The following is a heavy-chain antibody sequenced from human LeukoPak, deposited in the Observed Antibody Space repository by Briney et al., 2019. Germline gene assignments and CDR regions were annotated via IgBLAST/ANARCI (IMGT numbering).Heavy chain of an antibody. V-gene: IGHV1-46*01. J-gene: IGHJ4*02. Sequence: ASVKVSCKASGYTFTSYYMHWVRQAPGQGLEGMGIINPNGGSTSYAQKFQGRVTMTRDTSTSTVYMELSSLRSEDTAVYYCARDPASCCGGDCYSLIFDYWGQGTLVTVSS. CDR1: GYTFTSYY. D-gene: IGHD2-21*02. CDR3: ARDPASCCGGDCYSLIFDY. CDR2: INPNGGST.